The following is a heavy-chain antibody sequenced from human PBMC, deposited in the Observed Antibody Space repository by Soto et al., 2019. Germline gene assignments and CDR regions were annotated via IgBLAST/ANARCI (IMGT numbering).Heavy chain of an antibody. D-gene: IGHD3-16*01. J-gene: IGHJ6*02. CDR2: IWYDGSNK. CDR3: ARVVRGIMAFYYYYGMDV. V-gene: IGHV3-33*01. CDR1: GFPLSSYG. Sequence: GGSQGLSCASSGFPLSSYGMHWVRQAPGKGLEWVAVIWYDGSNKYYADSVKGRFTISRDNSKNTLYLQMNSLRAEDTAVYYCARVVRGIMAFYYYYGMDVWGQGTTVTVSS.